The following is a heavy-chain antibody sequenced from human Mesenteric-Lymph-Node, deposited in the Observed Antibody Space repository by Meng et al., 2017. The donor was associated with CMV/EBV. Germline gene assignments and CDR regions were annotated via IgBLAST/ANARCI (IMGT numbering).Heavy chain of an antibody. Sequence: SETLSLTCAVYGGSFNIYYWSWIRQPPGKGLEWLGQINHIANTNYNPSLKSRLTMSVDTSKNQFTLNLTSVTAADTAVYYCARGLWARRAAASGYWGQGILVTVSS. CDR1: GGSFNIYY. V-gene: IGHV4-34*01. CDR2: INHIANT. CDR3: ARGLWARRAAASGY. D-gene: IGHD6-13*01. J-gene: IGHJ4*02.